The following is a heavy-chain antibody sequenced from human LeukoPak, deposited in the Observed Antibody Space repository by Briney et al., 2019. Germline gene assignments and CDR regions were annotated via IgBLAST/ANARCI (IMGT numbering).Heavy chain of an antibody. CDR1: GGSFSGYY. J-gene: IGHJ4*02. D-gene: IGHD6-6*01. CDR2: INYSGST. CDR3: ARCGARPRVHPRKLNGFDY. Sequence: SETLSLTCAVYGGSFSGYYWSWIRQPPGKGLEWIGEINYSGSTNYNPSLKSRVTISVDTSKDQFSLKLSSVTAADTAVYYCARCGARPRVHPRKLNGFDYWGQGTLVTVSS. V-gene: IGHV4-34*01.